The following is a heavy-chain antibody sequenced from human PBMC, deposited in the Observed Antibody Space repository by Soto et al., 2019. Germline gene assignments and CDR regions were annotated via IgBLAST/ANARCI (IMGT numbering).Heavy chain of an antibody. J-gene: IGHJ4*02. V-gene: IGHV3-7*01. CDR1: GFPISMYW. CDR3: AREGN. Sequence: EVQLVESGGGLVQPGGSLRLSCVASGFPISMYWMSWVRQAPGKGLEWVAYISPDGSEENHVDSVKGRFTISRDNAKNSLFLQMNSLRAEDTAVYYCAREGNWGQGTLVAASS. CDR2: ISPDGSEE.